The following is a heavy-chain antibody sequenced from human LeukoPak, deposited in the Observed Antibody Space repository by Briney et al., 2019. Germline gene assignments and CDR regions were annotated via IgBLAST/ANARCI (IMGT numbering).Heavy chain of an antibody. V-gene: IGHV3-23*01. J-gene: IGHJ6*03. D-gene: IGHD2-2*01. CDR2: ISGSGCST. CDR1: GFTFSSYG. CDR3: AKSPKTYCSSTSCYPYYYYYMDV. Sequence: PGGSLRLFCAASGFTFSSYGMSWVRQAPGKGLEWVSAISGSGCSTYYADAVKGRFTISRDNSKNTLYLQMNSLRAEDTAVYYCAKSPKTYCSSTSCYPYYYYYMDVWGKGTTVTISS.